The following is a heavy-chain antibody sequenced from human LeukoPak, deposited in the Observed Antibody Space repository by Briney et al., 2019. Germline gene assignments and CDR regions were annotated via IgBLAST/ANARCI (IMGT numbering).Heavy chain of an antibody. CDR3: ARRGTYYDILTGYSYYFDY. D-gene: IGHD3-9*01. CDR2: ISWDGGST. J-gene: IGHJ4*02. V-gene: IGHV3-43D*03. CDR1: GFTFDDYA. Sequence: PGGSLRLSCAASGFTFDDYAMHWVRQAPGKGMEWVSLISWDGGSTYYADSVKGRFTISRDNSKNSLYLQMNSLRAEDTAVYYCARRGTYYDILTGYSYYFDYWGQGTLVTVSS.